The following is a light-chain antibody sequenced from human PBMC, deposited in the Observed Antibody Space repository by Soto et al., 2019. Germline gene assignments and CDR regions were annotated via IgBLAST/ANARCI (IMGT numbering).Light chain of an antibody. CDR2: KNS. CDR3: QSADKSGTYV. CDR1: ALPQQY. Sequence: SYELTQPPSVSVSPGQMARITCSGDALPQQYAYWYQQKPGQAPVLLIYKNSERPSGIPERFSGSSSGTTVTLTISGVQAEDEADYYCQSADKSGTYVFGTGTKLTVL. J-gene: IGLJ1*01. V-gene: IGLV3-25*03.